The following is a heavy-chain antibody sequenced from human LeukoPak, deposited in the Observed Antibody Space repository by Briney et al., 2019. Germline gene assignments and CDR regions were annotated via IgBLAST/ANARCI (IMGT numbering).Heavy chain of an antibody. D-gene: IGHD6-13*01. V-gene: IGHV3-48*03. Sequence: PGGSLRLSCAASGFTFSSYEMHWVRQAPGKGLEWVSYITSSGSTMDYADSVKARFTIPRDNAKNSLYLQMSSLRAEDTAVYYCATLRPRQQLVVDHWGQGTLVTVSS. CDR2: ITSSGSTM. CDR1: GFTFSSYE. CDR3: ATLRPRQQLVVDH. J-gene: IGHJ4*02.